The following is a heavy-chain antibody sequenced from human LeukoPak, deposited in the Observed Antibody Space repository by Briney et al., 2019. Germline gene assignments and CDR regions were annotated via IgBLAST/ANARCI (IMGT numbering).Heavy chain of an antibody. Sequence: PGGSLRLSCVGSGFSFRYFAIHWVRQAPGKGLEYVSVINTDGRITYYADSVKGRFTISRDNSKNTVYLQMGSLRGDDMAVYYCTRDGASFCDFDYWGQGALVTVSS. J-gene: IGHJ4*02. CDR1: GFSFRYFA. CDR2: INTDGRIT. V-gene: IGHV3-64*02. CDR3: TRDGASFCDFDY. D-gene: IGHD1-26*01.